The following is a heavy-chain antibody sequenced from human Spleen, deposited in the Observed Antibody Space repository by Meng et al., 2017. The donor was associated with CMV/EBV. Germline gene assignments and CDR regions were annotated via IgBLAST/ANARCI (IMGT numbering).Heavy chain of an antibody. Sequence: GESLKISCAVSGFNVSDNYMSWVRQAPGKGLEWVSIIYSDGSTYYADSVKGRFTISRDNSKNALYLQMNSLRDEDTAVYYCARPRYGSGVDYWGQGTLVTVSS. V-gene: IGHV3-66*02. D-gene: IGHD3-10*01. CDR1: GFNVSDNY. CDR2: IYSDGST. J-gene: IGHJ4*02. CDR3: ARPRYGSGVDY.